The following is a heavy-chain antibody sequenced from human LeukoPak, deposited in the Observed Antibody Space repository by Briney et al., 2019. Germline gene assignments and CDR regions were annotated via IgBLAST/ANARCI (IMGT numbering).Heavy chain of an antibody. Sequence: ASVKVSCKASGYTFTSYDINWVRQATGQGLEWMGWMNPNSGNTGYAQKFQGRVTMTRNTSISTAYMELSSLRSEDTAVYYCARGTYYYGSGSYYQGYWGQGTLVTVSS. CDR2: MNPNSGNT. CDR1: GYTFTSYD. CDR3: ARGTYYYGSGSYYQGY. D-gene: IGHD3-10*01. J-gene: IGHJ4*02. V-gene: IGHV1-8*01.